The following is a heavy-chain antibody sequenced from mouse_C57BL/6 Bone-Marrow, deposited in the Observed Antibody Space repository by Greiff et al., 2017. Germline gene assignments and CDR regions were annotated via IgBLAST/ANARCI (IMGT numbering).Heavy chain of an antibody. CDR2: SYPGSGST. CDR3: ARSLTVAY. D-gene: IGHD4-1*01. V-gene: IGHV1-55*01. J-gene: IGHJ2*01. CDR1: GYTFTSYW. Sequence: QVQLLQPGAELVKPGASVKMSCKASGYTFTSYWITWVEQRPGPGLEWIGDSYPGSGSTNYNEKFKSKATLTVDTSSSTAYMQLISLTSEDSSVYDCARSLTVAYWGRGTALTVSS.